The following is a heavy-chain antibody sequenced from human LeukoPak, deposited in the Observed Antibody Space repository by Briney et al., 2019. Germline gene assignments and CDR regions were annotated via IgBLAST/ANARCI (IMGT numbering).Heavy chain of an antibody. CDR3: TTVGNWNPRSY. V-gene: IGHV3-15*01. CDR1: GFTFTNSR. D-gene: IGHD1-20*01. CDR2: VTSNTEGSSA. J-gene: IGHJ4*02. Sequence: PGGSLRLSCAASGFTFTNSRMSWVRQAPGKGLEWVGRVTSNTEGSSAAYSAPVKGRFTISSDDSKNILYLQMSSLETEDTDVYYCTTVGNWNPRSYWGQGTLVTVSS.